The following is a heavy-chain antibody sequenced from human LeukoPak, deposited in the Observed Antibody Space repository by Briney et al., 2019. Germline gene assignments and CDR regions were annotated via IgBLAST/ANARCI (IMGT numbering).Heavy chain of an antibody. Sequence: SETLSLTCTVSGGSISSYYWSWIRQPPGKGLEWIGYIYYSGSTNYNPSLKSRVTISVDTSKNQFSLKLSSVTAADTAVYYCATGPFVGDGYTYRPYYYYYMDVWGKGTTVTVSS. D-gene: IGHD5-24*01. CDR2: IYYSGST. V-gene: IGHV4-59*01. J-gene: IGHJ6*03. CDR3: ATGPFVGDGYTYRPYYYYYMDV. CDR1: GGSISSYY.